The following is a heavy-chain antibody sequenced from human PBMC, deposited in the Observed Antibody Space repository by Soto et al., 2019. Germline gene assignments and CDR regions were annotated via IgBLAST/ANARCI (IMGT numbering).Heavy chain of an antibody. J-gene: IGHJ6*02. CDR3: AREERNGMDV. V-gene: IGHV3-53*04. Sequence: EVQLVESGGGLVQPGGSLRLSFAAFGLTVSRSNLNWVGQAQGKGLEWVSVIYSGDSTYYADSVKGRFTISRHNSKNTLYLQMNSLRVEDTAVYYCAREERNGMDVWGQGTTVTVSS. CDR2: IYSGDST. CDR1: GLTVSRSN.